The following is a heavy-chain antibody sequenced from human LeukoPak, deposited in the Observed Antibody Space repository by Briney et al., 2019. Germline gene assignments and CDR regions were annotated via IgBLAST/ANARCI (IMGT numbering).Heavy chain of an antibody. J-gene: IGHJ3*02. Sequence: GGSLRLSCAASGFPFSRYGMHWVRQAPGKGLEWVAVIWYDGSKKYYGDSVKGRFTTSRDNSKNTLYLQVNSLRAEDTAVYYCARIYCGGDCLDSAPLSDAFDIWGQGTMVTVSS. CDR1: GFPFSRYG. V-gene: IGHV3-33*01. D-gene: IGHD2-21*02. CDR3: ARIYCGGDCLDSAPLSDAFDI. CDR2: IWYDGSKK.